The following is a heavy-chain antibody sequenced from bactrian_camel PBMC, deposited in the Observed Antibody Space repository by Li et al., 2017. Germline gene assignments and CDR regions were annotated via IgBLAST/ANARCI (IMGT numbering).Heavy chain of an antibody. D-gene: IGHD1*01. CDR1: GFTFSSTF. V-gene: IGHV3S10*01. CDR3: SAGLGYF. J-gene: IGHJ4*01. Sequence: VQLVESGGGLVQPGGSLRLSCTTSGFTFSSTFLSWVRQAPGKGLEWVSFMNVYGNGYYADSVKDRFFISRDNAKNTLYLQMNRLESEDTALYFCSAGLGYFWGQGTQVTVS. CDR2: MNVYGNG.